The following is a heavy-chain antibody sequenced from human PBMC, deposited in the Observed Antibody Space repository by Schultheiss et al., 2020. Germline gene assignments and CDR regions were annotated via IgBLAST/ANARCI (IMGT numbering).Heavy chain of an antibody. J-gene: IGHJ4*02. CDR1: GFTFGRYA. Sequence: GGSLRLSCAASGFTFGRYAIHWVRQAPGKGLEWVAPISNDGIGKNYADSVRGRFTLSRDSSDNTLYLQMNSLRAEDTAVYYCARDYTLGFDILTGLIDYWGQGTLVTVSS. CDR2: ISNDGIGK. V-gene: IGHV3-30*03. D-gene: IGHD3-9*01. CDR3: ARDYTLGFDILTGLIDY.